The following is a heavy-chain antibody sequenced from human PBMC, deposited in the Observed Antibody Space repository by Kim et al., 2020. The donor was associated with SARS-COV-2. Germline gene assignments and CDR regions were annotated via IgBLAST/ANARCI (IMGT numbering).Heavy chain of an antibody. V-gene: IGHV1-18*01. CDR3: ARHQSSGTYADYNYGMDV. Sequence: ASVKVSCKASGYSFITYGISWVRQAPGQGPEWMGWISAYKGNTNYAQKIQGRVTMTTDTSTSTAYMELRSLRSDDTAVYYCARHQSSGTYADYNYGMDVWGQGTTITVSS. D-gene: IGHD3-10*01. J-gene: IGHJ6*02. CDR2: ISAYKGNT. CDR1: GYSFITYG.